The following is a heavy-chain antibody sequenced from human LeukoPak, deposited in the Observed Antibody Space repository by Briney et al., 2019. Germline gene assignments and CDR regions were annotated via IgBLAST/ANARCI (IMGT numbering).Heavy chain of an antibody. Sequence: SETLSLTCAVYGGSFSGYYWSWLRQPPGKGLEWIGEINHSGSTNYNPSLKSRVTISVDTSKNQFSLKLSSVTAADTAVYYCARGESVVPDPKYYYYYMDVWGKGTTVTVSS. D-gene: IGHD2-2*01. CDR1: GGSFSGYY. V-gene: IGHV4-34*01. CDR2: INHSGST. CDR3: ARGESVVPDPKYYYYYMDV. J-gene: IGHJ6*03.